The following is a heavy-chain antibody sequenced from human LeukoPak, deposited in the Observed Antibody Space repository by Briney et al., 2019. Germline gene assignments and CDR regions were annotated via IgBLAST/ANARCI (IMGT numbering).Heavy chain of an antibody. CDR2: IWYDGSNK. D-gene: IGHD2-15*01. Sequence: GGSLRLSCATSGFTFNRFGMHWVRQAPGKGLEWVAVIWYDGSNKDYADSAEGRFTISRDNSKNTLYLQMNSLRAEDTAVYYCAKGTGGSCYSMTDYWGQGTLVTVSS. J-gene: IGHJ4*02. CDR1: GFTFNRFG. CDR3: AKGTGGSCYSMTDY. V-gene: IGHV3-30*02.